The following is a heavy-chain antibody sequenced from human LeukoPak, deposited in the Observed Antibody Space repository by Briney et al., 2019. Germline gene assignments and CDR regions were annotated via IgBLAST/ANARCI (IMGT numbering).Heavy chain of an antibody. CDR3: TTLTYYDFWSGYYTEYYFDY. Sequence: GGSLRLSWAASGFTLSNAWMSWVRQAPGKGLEWVGRIKSKTDGGTTDYAAPVKGRFTISRDDSKNTLYLQMNSLKTEDTAVYYCTTLTYYDFWSGYYTEYYFDYWGQGTLVTVSS. J-gene: IGHJ4*02. CDR2: IKSKTDGGTT. D-gene: IGHD3-3*01. V-gene: IGHV3-15*01. CDR1: GFTLSNAW.